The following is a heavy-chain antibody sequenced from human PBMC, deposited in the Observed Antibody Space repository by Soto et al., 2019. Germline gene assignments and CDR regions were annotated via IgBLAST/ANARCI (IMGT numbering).Heavy chain of an antibody. D-gene: IGHD3-22*01. CDR3: ARDHDSSGYYLDY. CDR2: IYYSGST. CDR1: GGSISSGGYY. Sequence: SETLSLTCTVSGGSISSGGYYWSWIRQHPGKGLEWIGYIYYSGSTYYNPSLKSRVTISVDTSKNQFSLKLSSVTAADTAVYYCARDHDSSGYYLDYWGQGTLVTVSS. V-gene: IGHV4-31*03. J-gene: IGHJ4*02.